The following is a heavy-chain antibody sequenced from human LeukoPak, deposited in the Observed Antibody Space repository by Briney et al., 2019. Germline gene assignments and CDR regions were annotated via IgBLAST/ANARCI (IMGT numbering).Heavy chain of an antibody. Sequence: GGSLRLSCAASGFTFDDYAMHWVRQAPGKGLEWVSLISGDGGSTYYAYSVKGRFTISRDNSKNSLYLQMNSLRTEDTALYYCAKDIFNLAYCGGDCYSGFDYWGQGTLVTVSS. CDR1: GFTFDDYA. D-gene: IGHD2-21*02. V-gene: IGHV3-43*02. CDR3: AKDIFNLAYCGGDCYSGFDY. CDR2: ISGDGGST. J-gene: IGHJ4*02.